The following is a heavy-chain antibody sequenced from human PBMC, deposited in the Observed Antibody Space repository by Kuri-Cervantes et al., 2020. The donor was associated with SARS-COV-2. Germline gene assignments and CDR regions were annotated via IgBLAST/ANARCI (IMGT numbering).Heavy chain of an antibody. CDR2: IHHSGST. J-gene: IGHJ5*02. CDR3: ARSVEAGTALDWFDP. D-gene: IGHD1-1*01. V-gene: IGHV4-34*01. Sequence: SETLSLTCAVYGGSFSGYYWSWNRQSPGKGLEWNGEIHHSGSTNYNPSLRSRVTISVDTSKNQFTLKLSSVTAADMAVYYCARSVEAGTALDWFDPWGQGTLVTVSS. CDR1: GGSFSGYY.